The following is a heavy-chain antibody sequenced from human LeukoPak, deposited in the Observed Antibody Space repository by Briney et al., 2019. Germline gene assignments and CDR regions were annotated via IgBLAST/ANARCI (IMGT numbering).Heavy chain of an antibody. V-gene: IGHV1-46*01. Sequence: GASVKVSCKASGYTFTSYYMHWVRQAPGQGLEWMGIMNPSVGATTYAPRFQGRVTITRDTSTSTFYMELSGLTSEDTAVYYCAREGVFQAFDFWGQGTMVTVSS. J-gene: IGHJ3*01. CDR3: AREGVFQAFDF. CDR1: GYTFTSYY. D-gene: IGHD3-16*01. CDR2: MNPSVGAT.